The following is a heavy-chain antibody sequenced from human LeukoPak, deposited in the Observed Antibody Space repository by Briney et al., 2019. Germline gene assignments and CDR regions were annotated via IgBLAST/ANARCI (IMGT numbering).Heavy chain of an antibody. Sequence: PGGSLRLSCAASGFTFSSYGMHWVRQAPGKGLEWVAVIWYDGSNKYYADSVKGRFTISRDNSKNTLYLQMNSLRAEDTAVYYSTVAGYSSSWNAYYYGMDVWGQGTTVTVSS. CDR2: IWYDGSNK. J-gene: IGHJ6*02. CDR1: GFTFSSYG. V-gene: IGHV3-30*02. D-gene: IGHD6-13*01. CDR3: TVAGYSSSWNAYYYGMDV.